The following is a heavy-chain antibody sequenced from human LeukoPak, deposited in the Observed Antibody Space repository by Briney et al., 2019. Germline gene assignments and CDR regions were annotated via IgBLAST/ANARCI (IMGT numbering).Heavy chain of an antibody. Sequence: SETLSLTCTVSGGSISSYYWNWIRQPPGKGLEWIGYIYYSGSTNYNPSLKSRVTISVDTSKNQFSLKLSSVTAADTAVYYCARVIGIGYYYYYMDVWGKGTTVTVSS. CDR1: GGSISSYY. CDR2: IYYSGST. V-gene: IGHV4-59*08. J-gene: IGHJ6*03. CDR3: ARVIGIGYYYYYMDV. D-gene: IGHD1-20*01.